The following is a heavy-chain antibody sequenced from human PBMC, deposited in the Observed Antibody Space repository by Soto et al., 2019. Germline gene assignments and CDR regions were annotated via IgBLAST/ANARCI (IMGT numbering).Heavy chain of an antibody. J-gene: IGHJ3*02. CDR2: ISYDGSNK. CDR1: GFTFSSYG. D-gene: IGHD3-16*02. Sequence: GGSLRLSCAASGFTFSSYGMHWVRQAPGKGLEWVAVISYDGSNKYYADSVKGRFTISRDNSKNTLYLQMNSLRAEDTAVYYCASGYYDYIWGSYRYDAFDIWGQGTMVTVSS. CDR3: ASGYYDYIWGSYRYDAFDI. V-gene: IGHV3-30*03.